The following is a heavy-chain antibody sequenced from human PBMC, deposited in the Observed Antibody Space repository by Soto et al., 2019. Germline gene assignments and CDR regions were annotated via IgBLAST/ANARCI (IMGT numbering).Heavy chain of an antibody. CDR2: ISAHSGNT. D-gene: IGHD6-13*01. Sequence: QVQLVQSEGEVKKPGASVEISCRASGYTFTSYAINWVRQAPGQGLEWMGWISAHSGNTNYAKMGQCSDTMTKRTARITAYLVLRSLRSKDTSIYYCARIAASCIAHDFDLCGQGSRVTVSS. CDR3: ARIAASCIAHDFDL. V-gene: IGHV1-18*01. CDR1: GYTFTSYA. J-gene: IGHJ4*02.